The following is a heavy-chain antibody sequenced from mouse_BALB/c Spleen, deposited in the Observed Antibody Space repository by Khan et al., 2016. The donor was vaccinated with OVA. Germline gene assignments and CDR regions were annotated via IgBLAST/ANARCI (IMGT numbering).Heavy chain of an antibody. V-gene: IGHV9-2-1*01. J-gene: IGHJ4*01. CDR1: GYSFTDYS. Sequence: QIQLVQPGPELKKPGETVKISCKASGYSFTDYSMHWVKQAPGKGLKWMGWINTETGETTYADDFKGRFAFSLETSVSTAYLQINNLKNEDTATYFCATSNPFYAMDYWGQGTSVTVSS. CDR3: ATSNPFYAMDY. D-gene: IGHD4-1*01. CDR2: INTETGET.